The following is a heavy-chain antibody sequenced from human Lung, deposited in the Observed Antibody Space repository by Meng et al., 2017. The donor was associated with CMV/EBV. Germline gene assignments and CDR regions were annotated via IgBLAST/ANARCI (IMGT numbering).Heavy chain of an antibody. CDR2: INPSGGST. CDR1: GYTFTSYY. V-gene: IGHV1-46*01. Sequence: ASXXVSCKASGYTFTSYYMHWVRQAPGQGLEWMGIINPSGGSTSYAQKFQGRVTMTRDTSTSTVYMELSSLRSEDTAVYYCARKPVLGAMEYWGQGTLVTVSS. CDR3: ARKPVLGAMEY. J-gene: IGHJ4*02. D-gene: IGHD5-18*01.